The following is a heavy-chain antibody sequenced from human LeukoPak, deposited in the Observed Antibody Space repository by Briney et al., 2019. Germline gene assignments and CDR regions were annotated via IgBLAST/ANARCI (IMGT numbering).Heavy chain of an antibody. D-gene: IGHD3-3*02. CDR2: ITPIFGTA. CDR3: ARVGYHFWSAYYFDY. V-gene: IGHV1-69*13. J-gene: IGHJ4*02. Sequence: ASVKVSCKASGGTFSSYAISWVRQAPGQGLEWMGGITPIFGTANYAQKFQGRVTITADESTSTAYMELSSLRSEDTAVYYCARVGYHFWSAYYFDYWGQGTLVTVSS. CDR1: GGTFSSYA.